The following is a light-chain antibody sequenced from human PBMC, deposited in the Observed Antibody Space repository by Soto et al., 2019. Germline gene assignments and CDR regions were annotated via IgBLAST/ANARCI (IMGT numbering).Light chain of an antibody. J-gene: IGKJ1*01. Sequence: TQSPATLSVSPGERATLSCRASQSVSSSYLAWYQQKPGQAPRLLIYGASSRATGIPDRFSGSGSGTDFTLTITRLEPEDFAVYYCQQYGSSPPTCGQGTKWIS. CDR2: GAS. V-gene: IGKV3-20*01. CDR1: QSVSSSY. CDR3: QQYGSSPPT.